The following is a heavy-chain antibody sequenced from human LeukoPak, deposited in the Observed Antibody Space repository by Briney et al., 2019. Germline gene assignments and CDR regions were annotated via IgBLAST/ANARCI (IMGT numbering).Heavy chain of an antibody. Sequence: SETLSLTCTVSGGSISSYYWSWIRQPAGKGLEWIGRIYTSGSTNYNPSLKSRVTMSVDTSKNQFSLKLSSVTAADTAVYYCARDLRSGVFYYYYYMDVWGKETTVTVSS. CDR2: IYTSGST. CDR1: GGSISSYY. D-gene: IGHD6-6*01. CDR3: ARDLRSGVFYYYYYMDV. J-gene: IGHJ6*03. V-gene: IGHV4-4*07.